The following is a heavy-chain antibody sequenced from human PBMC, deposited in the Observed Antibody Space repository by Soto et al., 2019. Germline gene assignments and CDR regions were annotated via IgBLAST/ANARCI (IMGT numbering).Heavy chain of an antibody. CDR3: ARDLGINGTVYGMDV. Sequence: LRLSCAASGFTFSSYSMNWVRQAPGKGLEWVSYISSSSSTVYYADSVKGRFTISRDNAKNSLYLQMNSLRDEDTAVYYCARDLGINGTVYGMDVWGQGTTVTVSS. J-gene: IGHJ6*02. V-gene: IGHV3-48*02. CDR2: ISSSSSTV. D-gene: IGHD1-20*01. CDR1: GFTFSSYS.